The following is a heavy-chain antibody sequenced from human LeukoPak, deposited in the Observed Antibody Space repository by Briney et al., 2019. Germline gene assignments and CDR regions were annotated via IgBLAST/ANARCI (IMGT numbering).Heavy chain of an antibody. Sequence: ASVKVSCKASGGTFSSYTISWVRQAPGQGLEWMGRIIPILGIANYAQKFQGRVTITADKSTSTAYMELSSLRSEDTAVYYCARTSSSWYFWFDPWGQGTLVTVSS. CDR1: GGTFSSYT. J-gene: IGHJ5*02. V-gene: IGHV1-69*02. D-gene: IGHD6-13*01. CDR2: IIPILGIA. CDR3: ARTSSSWYFWFDP.